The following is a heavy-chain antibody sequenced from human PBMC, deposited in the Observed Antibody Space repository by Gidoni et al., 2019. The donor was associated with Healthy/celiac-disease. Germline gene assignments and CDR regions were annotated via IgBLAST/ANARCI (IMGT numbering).Heavy chain of an antibody. CDR3: ARVGNIAAAGTGEDY. CDR2: INHSGST. Sequence: QVQLQQWGAGLLKPSETLSLTCAVYGGSFSGYYWSWIRQPPGKGLEWIGEINHSGSTNYNPSLKSRVTISVDTSKNQFSLKLSSVTAADTAVYYCARVGNIAAAGTGEDYWGQGTLVTVSS. D-gene: IGHD6-13*01. J-gene: IGHJ4*02. V-gene: IGHV4-34*01. CDR1: GGSFSGYY.